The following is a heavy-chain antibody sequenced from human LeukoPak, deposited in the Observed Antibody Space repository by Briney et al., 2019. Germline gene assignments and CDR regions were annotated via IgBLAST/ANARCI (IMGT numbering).Heavy chain of an antibody. D-gene: IGHD3-10*01. CDR3: TTGFNPRFYGSGSYARDPNYYYYYMDV. CDR1: GFTFSNAW. V-gene: IGHV3-15*01. Sequence: GGSLRLSCAASGFTFSNAWMSWVRQAPGKGLEWVGRIKSKTDGGTTDYAAPVKGRFTISRDDSKNTLYLQMNSLKTEDTAVYYCTTGFNPRFYGSGSYARDPNYYYYYMDVWGKGTTVTISS. J-gene: IGHJ6*03. CDR2: IKSKTDGGTT.